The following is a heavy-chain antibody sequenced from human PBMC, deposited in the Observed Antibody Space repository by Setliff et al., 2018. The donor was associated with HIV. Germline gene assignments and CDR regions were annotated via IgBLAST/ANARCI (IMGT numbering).Heavy chain of an antibody. Sequence: ASVKVSCKASGYTFTGYYMPWVRQAPGQGLEWMGWINPNSGGTNYAQKFQGRVTMTRDTSISTAYMELSRLRSDDTAVYYCATGPNCSGGSCYSNWFDPWGQGTLVTVSS. CDR1: GYTFTGYY. CDR3: ATGPNCSGGSCYSNWFDP. D-gene: IGHD2-15*01. J-gene: IGHJ5*02. CDR2: INPNSGGT. V-gene: IGHV1-2*02.